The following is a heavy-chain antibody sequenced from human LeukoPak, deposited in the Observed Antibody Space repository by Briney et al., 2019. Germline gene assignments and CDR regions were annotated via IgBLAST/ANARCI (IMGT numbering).Heavy chain of an antibody. CDR1: GGSISSGSYY. CDR2: IYTSGST. D-gene: IGHD1-1*01. J-gene: IGHJ4*02. V-gene: IGHV4-61*02. Sequence: ASETLSLTCTVSGGSISSGSYYWSWIRQPAGKGLEWIGRIYTSGSTNYNPSLKSRVTISVDTSKNQFSPKLSSVTAADTAVYYCARVIQRLAEFDYWGQGTLVTVSS. CDR3: ARVIQRLAEFDY.